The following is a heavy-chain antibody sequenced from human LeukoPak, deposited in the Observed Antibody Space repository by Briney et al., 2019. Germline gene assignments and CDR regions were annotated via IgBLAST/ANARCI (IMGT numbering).Heavy chain of an antibody. D-gene: IGHD6-19*01. CDR1: GGSISSHY. CDR2: IYYSGNT. V-gene: IGHV4-59*08. Sequence: PSETLSLTCTVSGGSISSHYWNWIRQPPGKGLEWIGNIYYSGNTSYNPSLKSRVTISVDTSKNQFSLKLSSVTAADTAVYYCATWTVAVLGYWGQGTLVTVSS. CDR3: ATWTVAVLGY. J-gene: IGHJ4*02.